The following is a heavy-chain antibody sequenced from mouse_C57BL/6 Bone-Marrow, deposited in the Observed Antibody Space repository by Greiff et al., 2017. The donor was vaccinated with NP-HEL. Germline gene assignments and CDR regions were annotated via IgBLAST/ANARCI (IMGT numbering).Heavy chain of an antibody. V-gene: IGHV5-4*01. CDR3: ARERVWLRGAYYYAMDY. D-gene: IGHD2-2*01. Sequence: EVKLVESGGGLVKPGGSLKLSCAASGFTFSSYAMSWVRQTPEKRLEWVATISDGGSYTYYPDNVKGRFTISRDNAKNNLYLQMSHLKSEDTAMYYCARERVWLRGAYYYAMDYWGQGTSVTVSS. CDR2: ISDGGSYT. CDR1: GFTFSSYA. J-gene: IGHJ4*01.